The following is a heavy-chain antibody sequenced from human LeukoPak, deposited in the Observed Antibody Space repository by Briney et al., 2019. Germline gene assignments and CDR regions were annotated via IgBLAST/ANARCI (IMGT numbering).Heavy chain of an antibody. Sequence: ASVKVSCKVSGYTLTELPMHWVRQAPGKGLEWMGGFDPEDGETIYAQKFQGRVTMTEDTSTDTAYMELSSLRSEDTAVYYCATADDYGDYGWFDPWGQGTLVTVSS. D-gene: IGHD4-17*01. J-gene: IGHJ5*02. CDR1: GYTLTELP. V-gene: IGHV1-24*01. CDR2: FDPEDGET. CDR3: ATADDYGDYGWFDP.